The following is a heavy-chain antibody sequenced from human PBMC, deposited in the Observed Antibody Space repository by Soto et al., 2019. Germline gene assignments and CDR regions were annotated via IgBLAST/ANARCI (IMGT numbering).Heavy chain of an antibody. CDR1: GFSFSTHN. CDR3: VRGGRRVAGGCVE. D-gene: IGHD6-19*01. Sequence: VQLVESGGGSVQPGGPLRLSCAASGFSFSTHNMNWVRQAPGKGLEWVSSISSSGSTIYYADSVKGRFTMSRDNAKNSLYLQMNSLRAEDTAVYYCVRGGRRVAGGCVEWGQGTLVTVSS. V-gene: IGHV3-48*01. CDR2: ISSSGSTI. J-gene: IGHJ4*02.